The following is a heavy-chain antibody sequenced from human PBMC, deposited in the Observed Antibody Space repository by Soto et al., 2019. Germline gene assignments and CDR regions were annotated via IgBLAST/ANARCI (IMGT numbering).Heavy chain of an antibody. D-gene: IGHD2-2*01. CDR1: GFTLSRYG. CDR2: ISFEGNTQ. CDR3: SRGAEYQRLSRDYFYGMDV. J-gene: IGHJ6*02. Sequence: QVQLVESGGGVVQPGRSLRLSCAASGFTLSRYGMHWVRQAPGKWLEWVAVISFEGNTQYYADSVKGRFTISRDNSKAIQSLQDHSLRPEDTAVYYCSRGAEYQRLSRDYFYGMDVWCQGTTVSVSS. V-gene: IGHV3-30*13.